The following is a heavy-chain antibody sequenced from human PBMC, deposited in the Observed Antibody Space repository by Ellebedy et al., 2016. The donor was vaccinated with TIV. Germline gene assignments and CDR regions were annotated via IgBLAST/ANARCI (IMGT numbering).Heavy chain of an antibody. CDR1: GFTFSGIG. CDR2: ISSRTTPI. J-gene: IGHJ4*02. V-gene: IGHV3-48*04. D-gene: IGHD6-13*01. CDR3: ARDQQVASTADY. Sequence: GGSLRLXXAASGFTFSGIGMHWVRQAPGKGPEWVSFISSRTTPIFYADSVKGRFTISRDNAKNSLYLQMDSLRVEDTAIYYCARDQQVASTADYWGQGTLVTVSS.